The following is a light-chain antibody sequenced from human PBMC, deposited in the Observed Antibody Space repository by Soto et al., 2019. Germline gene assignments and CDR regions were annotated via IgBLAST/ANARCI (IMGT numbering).Light chain of an antibody. J-gene: IGKJ1*01. V-gene: IGKV1-39*01. CDR1: QSISSY. CDR3: QQSYSTPIT. Sequence: DIQMTQSPASVSASVGARVTITCRASQSISSYLNWYQQKPGKAPKLLIYAASSLQSGVPSRFSGSGSGTDFTLTISSLQPEDFATYYCQQSYSTPITFGQGTKVDIK. CDR2: AAS.